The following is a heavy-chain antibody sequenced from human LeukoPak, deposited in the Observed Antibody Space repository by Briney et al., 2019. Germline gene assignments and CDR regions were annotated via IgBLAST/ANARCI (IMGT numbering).Heavy chain of an antibody. Sequence: GGSLRLSCAASGFTVSSNYMSWVRQAPGKGLEWVGRIKSKTDGRKTDYAAPVKGRFTISRDDSKNTLYLQMNSLKTEGTAVYYCTTDGANAFDIWGQGTMVTVSS. D-gene: IGHD3-16*01. CDR1: GFTVSSNY. V-gene: IGHV3-15*01. CDR2: IKSKTDGRKT. J-gene: IGHJ3*02. CDR3: TTDGANAFDI.